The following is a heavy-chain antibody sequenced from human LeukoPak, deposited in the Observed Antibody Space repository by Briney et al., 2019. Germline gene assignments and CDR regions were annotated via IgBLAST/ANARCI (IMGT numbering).Heavy chain of an antibody. CDR1: GFTFENYV. Sequence: PGGSLRLSCSASGFTFENYVMSRFRQAPGKGLEWVGFIRSNTYGGTTEYVASVTGRFTISRDDSKRIAYLQMNNLKTEDTAVYYCGHSFGFVWGRGTLVTVSS. J-gene: IGHJ4*02. D-gene: IGHD5-18*01. V-gene: IGHV3-49*03. CDR3: GHSFGFV. CDR2: IRSNTYGGTT.